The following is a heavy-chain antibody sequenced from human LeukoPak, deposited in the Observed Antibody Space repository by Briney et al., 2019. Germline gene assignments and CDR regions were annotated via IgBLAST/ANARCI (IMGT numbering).Heavy chain of an antibody. V-gene: IGHV1-8*01. CDR1: GYTFTSYD. CDR2: MNPNSGNT. CDR3: ARADIVVVPAAILSWFDP. D-gene: IGHD2-2*01. J-gene: IGHJ5*02. Sequence: ASVKASCKASGYTFTSYDINWVRQATGQGLEWMGWMNPNSGNTGYAQKFQGRVTMTRNTSISTAYMELSSLRSEDTAVYYCARADIVVVPAAILSWFDPWGQGTLVTVSS.